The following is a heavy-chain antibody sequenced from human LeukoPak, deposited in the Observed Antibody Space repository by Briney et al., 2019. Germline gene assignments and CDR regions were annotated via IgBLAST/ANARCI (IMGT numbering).Heavy chain of an antibody. CDR2: ISWNSGSI. Sequence: GGSLRLSCAASGFTFDDYAMHWVRQAPGKGLEWVSGISWNSGSIGYADSVKGRLTISRDNAKNSLYLQMNSLRAEDTALYYCAKDTVDSSSSGYYYMDVWGKGTTVTVSS. J-gene: IGHJ6*03. CDR1: GFTFDDYA. CDR3: AKDTVDSSSSGYYYMDV. D-gene: IGHD6-6*01. V-gene: IGHV3-9*01.